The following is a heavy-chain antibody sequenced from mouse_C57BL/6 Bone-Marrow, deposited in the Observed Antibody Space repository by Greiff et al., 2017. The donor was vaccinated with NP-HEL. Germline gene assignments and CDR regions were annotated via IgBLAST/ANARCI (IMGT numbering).Heavy chain of an antibody. D-gene: IGHD1-1*02. CDR3: ARNRGLFYFDY. Sequence: VQLVESGPGLVAPSQSLSITCTVSGFSLTSYAISWVRQPPGKGLEWRGVIWTGGGTNYNSALKSRLSISKDNSKSQVFLKMNSLQTDDTARYYCARNRGLFYFDYWGQGTTLTVSS. CDR2: IWTGGGT. J-gene: IGHJ2*01. V-gene: IGHV2-9-1*01. CDR1: GFSLTSYA.